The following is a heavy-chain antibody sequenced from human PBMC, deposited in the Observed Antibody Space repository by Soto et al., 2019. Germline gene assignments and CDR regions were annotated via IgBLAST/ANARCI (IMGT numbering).Heavy chain of an antibody. CDR3: AKDDRANRYYDSDGGWFDP. D-gene: IGHD3-22*01. CDR2: ISGSGGST. CDR1: GFTFSSYA. J-gene: IGHJ5*02. V-gene: IGHV3-23*01. Sequence: EVQLLESGGGLVQPGGSLRLSCAASGFTFSSYAMSWVRQAPGKGLEWVSAISGSGGSTYYADSVKGRFTISRDNSNNTQYLKMNRLRAEDRAVYYCAKDDRANRYYDSDGGWFDPWGQGTLVTVSS.